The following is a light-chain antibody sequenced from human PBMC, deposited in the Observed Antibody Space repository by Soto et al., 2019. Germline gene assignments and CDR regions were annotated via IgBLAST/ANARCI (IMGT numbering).Light chain of an antibody. Sequence: QSVLTQPPSASGSPGQSVTISCTGTSSDVGGYNYVSWYQQHPGKAPKLMIYEVSKRPSGVPDRFSGSKSGNTASLTVSGLQAGDEADYYCSSYAGSNNHVLFGGGTQLTVL. J-gene: IGLJ3*02. V-gene: IGLV2-8*01. CDR2: EVS. CDR3: SSYAGSNNHVL. CDR1: SSDVGGYNY.